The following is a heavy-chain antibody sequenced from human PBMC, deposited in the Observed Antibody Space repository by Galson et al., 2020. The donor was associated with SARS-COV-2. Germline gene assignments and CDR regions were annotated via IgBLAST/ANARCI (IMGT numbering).Heavy chain of an antibody. CDR1: GFSISSGYY. Sequence: SETLSLTCAVSGFSISSGYYWGWIRQPPGKGLEWIVNFYYSQTSYHDPSLKSRVTISVDTSRNQFSLKLTSVTAADTAVYYCTRQRQPLLYTIDYWGQGALVTVSS. V-gene: IGHV4-38-2*01. D-gene: IGHD2-2*02. J-gene: IGHJ4*02. CDR3: TRQRQPLLYTIDY. CDR2: FYYSQTS.